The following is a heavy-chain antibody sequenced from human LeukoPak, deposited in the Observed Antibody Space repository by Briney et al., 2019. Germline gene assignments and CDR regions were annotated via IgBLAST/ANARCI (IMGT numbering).Heavy chain of an antibody. CDR1: GGSISSGDYY. J-gene: IGHJ3*02. Sequence: SQTLSLTCTVSGGSISSGDYYWSWIRQPPGKGLEWIGYVYYSGSTYYNPSLKSRVTISVDTSKNQFSLKLSSVTAADTAVYYCARAEAVAGTIDIWGQGTMVTVSS. CDR2: VYYSGST. CDR3: ARAEAVAGTIDI. D-gene: IGHD6-19*01. V-gene: IGHV4-30-4*08.